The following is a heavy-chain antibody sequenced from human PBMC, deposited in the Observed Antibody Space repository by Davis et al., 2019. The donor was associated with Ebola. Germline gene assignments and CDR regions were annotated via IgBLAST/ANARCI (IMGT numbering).Heavy chain of an antibody. V-gene: IGHV1-2*06. Sequence: AASVKVSCKASGYTFTSYYMHWVRQAPGQGLEWMGRINPNSGGTYYAQKFHGRVTMTTDTSTSTAYMELRSLRSDDTAVYYCATGWGELLGDYWGQGTLVTVSS. CDR1: GYTFTSYY. CDR3: ATGWGELLGDY. CDR2: INPNSGGT. J-gene: IGHJ4*02. D-gene: IGHD1-26*01.